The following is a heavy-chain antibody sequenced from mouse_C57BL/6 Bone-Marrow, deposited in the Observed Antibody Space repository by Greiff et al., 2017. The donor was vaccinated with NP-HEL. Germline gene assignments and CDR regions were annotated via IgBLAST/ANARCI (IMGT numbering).Heavy chain of an antibody. J-gene: IGHJ3*01. CDR3: AREAGTGFAY. CDR2: ISNLAYSI. D-gene: IGHD4-1*01. Sequence: DVMLVESGGGLVQPGGSLKLSCAASGFTFSDYGMAWVRQAPRKGPEWVAFISNLAYSIYYADTVTGRFTISRENAKNTLYLEMSSLRSEDTAMYYCAREAGTGFAYWGQGTLVTVSA. CDR1: GFTFSDYG. V-gene: IGHV5-15*01.